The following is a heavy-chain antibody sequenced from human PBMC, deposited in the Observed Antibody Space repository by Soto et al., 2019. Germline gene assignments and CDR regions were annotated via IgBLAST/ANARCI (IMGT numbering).Heavy chain of an antibody. CDR1: GGSFSSYY. D-gene: IGHD1-26*01. Sequence: SETLSLTCAVYGGSFSSYYWGWIRQPPGKGLEWIGSIYYSGSTYYNPSLKSRVTLSVDTSKNQFSLNLSSVTAADTAVYYCARPGGTGGSYFDYWGQGALVTVSS. V-gene: IGHV4-39*01. CDR2: IYYSGST. J-gene: IGHJ4*02. CDR3: ARPGGTGGSYFDY.